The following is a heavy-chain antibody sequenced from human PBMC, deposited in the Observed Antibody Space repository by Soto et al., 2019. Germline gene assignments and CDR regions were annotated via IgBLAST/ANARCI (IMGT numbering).Heavy chain of an antibody. CDR2: IGRGDDK. Sequence: EVQLLESGGGLVQPGGSLRLSCEASGFTFSDYVMNWVRQGPGKGLEWVSTIGRGDDKYYADSVKGRFTISRDNSKNTLYLQMNSLRAEDTAVYYCAKVSSGHELLFDYWGQGTLVTVSS. CDR3: AKVSSGHELLFDY. J-gene: IGHJ4*02. CDR1: GFTFSDYV. V-gene: IGHV3-23*01. D-gene: IGHD6-19*01.